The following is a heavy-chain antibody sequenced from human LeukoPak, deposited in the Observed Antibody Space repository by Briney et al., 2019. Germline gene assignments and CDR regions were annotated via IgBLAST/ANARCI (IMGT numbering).Heavy chain of an antibody. J-gene: IGHJ3*02. CDR2: IIPIFGTA. Sequence: SVKVSCKASGGTFSSYAISWVRQAPGQGLEWMGGIIPIFGTANYAQKFQGRVTITAEKSTSTAYMELSSLRSEDTAVYYCARGDVVVPAAFLHAFDIWGQGTMATVSS. D-gene: IGHD2-2*01. CDR1: GGTFSSYA. CDR3: ARGDVVVPAAFLHAFDI. V-gene: IGHV1-69*06.